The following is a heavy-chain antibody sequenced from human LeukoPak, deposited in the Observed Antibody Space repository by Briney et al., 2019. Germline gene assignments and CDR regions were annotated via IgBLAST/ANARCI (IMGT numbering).Heavy chain of an antibody. CDR3: ARGEWELGYYMDV. Sequence: KSSETLSLTCTVSGGSISSNYWSWIRQPPGKGLEWIGYISYSGSTNYNPSLKSRVTISVDTSKNQFSLKLSSVTAADTAVYYCARGEWELGYYMDVWGKGTTVTISS. J-gene: IGHJ6*03. CDR1: GGSISSNY. V-gene: IGHV4-59*01. CDR2: ISYSGST. D-gene: IGHD1-26*01.